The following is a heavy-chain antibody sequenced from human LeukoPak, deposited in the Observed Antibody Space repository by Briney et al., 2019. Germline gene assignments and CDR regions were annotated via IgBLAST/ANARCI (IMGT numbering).Heavy chain of an antibody. Sequence: SETLSLTCTVSGGSISSGGYYWSWIRQHPGKGLEWIGYIYYSGSTYYNPSLKGRVTISVDTSKNQFSLKLSSVTAADTAVYYCARECSSTSCAPVWGQGTLVTVSS. J-gene: IGHJ4*02. CDR3: ARECSSTSCAPV. V-gene: IGHV4-31*03. CDR1: GGSISSGGYY. CDR2: IYYSGST. D-gene: IGHD2-2*01.